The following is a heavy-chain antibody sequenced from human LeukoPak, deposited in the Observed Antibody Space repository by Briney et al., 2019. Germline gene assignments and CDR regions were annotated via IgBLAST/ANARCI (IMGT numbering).Heavy chain of an antibody. V-gene: IGHV3-7*04. J-gene: IGHJ4*02. CDR3: TRVGYIDEGFDY. Sequence: GGSLRLSCVASGFPFSSYWMTWVRQAPGKGLEWVANIKQDGSKKSYVDSVKGRFTISRDNAKNSLYLQMNSLRAEDTAIYYCTRVGYIDEGFDYWGRGTLVTVSS. CDR1: GFPFSSYW. CDR2: IKQDGSKK. D-gene: IGHD5-24*01.